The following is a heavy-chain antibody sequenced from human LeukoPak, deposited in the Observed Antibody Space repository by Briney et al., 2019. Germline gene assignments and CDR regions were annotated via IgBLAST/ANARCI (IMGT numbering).Heavy chain of an antibody. D-gene: IGHD5-24*01. J-gene: IGHJ4*02. CDR3: AKVWGTTIMSGDGFVC. CDR1: GFTFSDFS. CDR2: INSNGDDT. Sequence: GGSLRLSGAGSGFTFSDFSMHWVRQAPGKGREYGSAINSNGDDTYYVNSVKGRFTLSRDNSKNTRYRQMKSLRADDTTVYYCAKVWGTTIMSGDGFVCWAQGTLVTVSS. V-gene: IGHV3-64*01.